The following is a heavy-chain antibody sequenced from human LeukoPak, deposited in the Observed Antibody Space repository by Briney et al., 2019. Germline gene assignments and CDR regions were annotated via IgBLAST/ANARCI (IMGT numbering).Heavy chain of an antibody. CDR3: AGSYDFWSGYRGWFGP. V-gene: IGHV4-39*01. J-gene: IGHJ5*02. CDR2: IYYSGST. CDR1: GGSISSSSYY. Sequence: SETLSLTCTVSGGSISSSSYYWGWIRQPPGKGLEWIGSIYYSGSTYYNPSLKSRVTISVDTSKNQFSLKLSSVTAADTAVYYCAGSYDFWSGYRGWFGPWGQGTLVTVSS. D-gene: IGHD3-3*01.